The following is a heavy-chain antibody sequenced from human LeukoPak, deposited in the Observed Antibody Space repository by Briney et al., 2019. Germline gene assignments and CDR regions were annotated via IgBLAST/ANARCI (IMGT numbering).Heavy chain of an antibody. CDR2: IYYSGST. CDR1: GGSISSSSYY. V-gene: IGHV4-39*07. J-gene: IGHJ3*02. Sequence: SETLSLTCTVSGGSISSSSYYWGWIRQPPGKGLEWIGSIYYSGSTYYNPSLKSRVTISVDTSKNQFSLKLSSVTAADTAVYYCARAHGAFDIWGQGTMVTVSS. CDR3: ARAHGAFDI.